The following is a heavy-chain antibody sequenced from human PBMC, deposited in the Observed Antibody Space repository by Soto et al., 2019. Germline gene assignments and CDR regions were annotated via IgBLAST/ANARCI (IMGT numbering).Heavy chain of an antibody. CDR1: GFTFGDYT. Sequence: PGGSLRLSCVASGFTFGDYTMSWFRQAPGGGLEWVSFIRSKAYGGTTEYAASVKGRFTISRDDSKNTLYLQMNSLKTEDTAVYYCTTEGVAAYYYGMDVWGQGTTVTVSS. CDR3: TTEGVAAYYYGMDV. J-gene: IGHJ6*02. D-gene: IGHD6-19*01. V-gene: IGHV3-49*03. CDR2: IRSKAYGGTT.